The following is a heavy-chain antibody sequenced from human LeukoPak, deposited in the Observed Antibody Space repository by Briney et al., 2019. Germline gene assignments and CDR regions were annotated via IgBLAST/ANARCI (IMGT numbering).Heavy chain of an antibody. CDR1: GFTFSSYS. CDR3: ARVQDSSGYLDY. Sequence: PGGSLRLSCAASGFTFSSYSMNWVRQAPGKGLGWVSSISSSSSYIYYADSVKGRFTISRDNAKNSPYLQMNSLRAEDTAVYYCARVQDSSGYLDYWGQGTLVTVSS. D-gene: IGHD3-22*01. CDR2: ISSSSSYI. J-gene: IGHJ4*02. V-gene: IGHV3-21*01.